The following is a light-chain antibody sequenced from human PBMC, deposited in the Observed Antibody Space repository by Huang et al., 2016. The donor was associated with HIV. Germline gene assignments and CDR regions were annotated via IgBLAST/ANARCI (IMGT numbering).Light chain of an antibody. J-gene: IGKJ4*01. CDR1: QSIDKY. V-gene: IGKV1-39*01. CDR2: GAI. Sequence: DIQLTQSPSSLSASVGDRVTISCRASQSIDKYLNWYQQKPGKAPKLLIYGAIILQSGVPSRVSGSASGTDFTLTITSLQPEDFATYYCQQSYGSFLTFAGGTKVEI. CDR3: QQSYGSFLT.